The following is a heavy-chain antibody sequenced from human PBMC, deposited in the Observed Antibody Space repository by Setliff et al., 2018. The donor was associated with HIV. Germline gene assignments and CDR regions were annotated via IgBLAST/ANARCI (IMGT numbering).Heavy chain of an antibody. CDR1: GFSFSSYA. D-gene: IGHD2-2*01. CDR2: ISYDGTNK. V-gene: IGHV3-30*04. J-gene: IGHJ4*02. Sequence: GGSLRLSCAASGFSFSSYALHWVRQAPGKGLEWVAVISYDGTNKYYADSVKGRFTISRDNSKNTVYLQMNSLRAEDTAVYYCARDRMFQRDIVLVPPADFDYWGQGTLVTVPS. CDR3: ARDRMFQRDIVLVPPADFDY.